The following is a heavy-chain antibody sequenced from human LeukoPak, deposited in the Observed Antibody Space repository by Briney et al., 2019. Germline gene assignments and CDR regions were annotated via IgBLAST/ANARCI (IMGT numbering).Heavy chain of an antibody. J-gene: IGHJ4*02. V-gene: IGHV1-18*01. D-gene: IGHD2-15*01. CDR2: ISAYNGNT. CDR1: GYTLTSYG. Sequence: ASVKVSCKASGYTLTSYGISWVRQAPGQGLEWMGWISAYNGNTNYAQKLQGRVTMTTDTSTSTAYMELRSLRSDDTAVYYCARGGYCSGGSCYSGDYYFDYWGQGTLVTVSS. CDR3: ARGGYCSGGSCYSGDYYFDY.